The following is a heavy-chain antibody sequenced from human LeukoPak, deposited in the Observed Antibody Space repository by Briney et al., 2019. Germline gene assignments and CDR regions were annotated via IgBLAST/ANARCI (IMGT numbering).Heavy chain of an antibody. Sequence: SETLSLTCTVSGGSISSYYWSWIRQPPGKGLEWIGSIYYSGSTYYNPSLKSRVTISVDTSKNQFSLKLSSVTAADTAVYYCARQGSASSGYYCGRIDYFDYWGQGTLVTVSS. D-gene: IGHD3-22*01. CDR2: IYYSGST. V-gene: IGHV4-39*01. J-gene: IGHJ4*02. CDR1: GGSISSYY. CDR3: ARQGSASSGYYCGRIDYFDY.